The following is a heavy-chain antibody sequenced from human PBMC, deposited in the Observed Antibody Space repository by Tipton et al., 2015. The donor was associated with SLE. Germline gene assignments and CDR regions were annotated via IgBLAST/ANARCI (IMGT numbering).Heavy chain of an antibody. D-gene: IGHD1-1*01. J-gene: IGHJ3*02. Sequence: SLRLSCAASGFTFSDFSLTWIRQAPGKGLEWLSYINSRGNRVFYADSVKGRFTISRDNAKNSLYLQMNSLRAEDTAVYYCARDLNWSDDAFDIWGQGTMVPVPS. CDR1: GFTFSDFS. CDR3: ARDLNWSDDAFDI. CDR2: INSRGNRV. V-gene: IGHV3-11*04.